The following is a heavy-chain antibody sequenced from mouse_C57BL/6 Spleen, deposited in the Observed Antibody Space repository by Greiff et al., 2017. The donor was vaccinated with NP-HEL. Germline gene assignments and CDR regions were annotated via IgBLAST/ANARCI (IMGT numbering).Heavy chain of an antibody. V-gene: IGHV1-26*01. D-gene: IGHD2-2*01. CDR2: INPNNGGT. CDR3: ARGRGYYGYDRDAMDY. J-gene: IGHJ4*01. CDR1: GYTFTDYY. Sequence: VQLQQSGPELVKPGASVKISCKASGYTFTDYYMNWVKQSHGKSLEWIGDINPNNGGTSYNQKFKGKATLTVDKSSSTAYMELRSLTSEDSAVYYCARGRGYYGYDRDAMDYWGQGTSVTVSS.